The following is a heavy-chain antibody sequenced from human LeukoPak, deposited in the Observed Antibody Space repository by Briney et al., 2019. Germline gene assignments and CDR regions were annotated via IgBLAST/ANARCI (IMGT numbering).Heavy chain of an antibody. CDR2: SRNKADSYTA. CDR1: GFTFSDSF. V-gene: IGHV3-72*01. D-gene: IGHD6-13*01. J-gene: IGHJ4*02. CDR3: ATSSWYRLAY. Sequence: PAGGSLRLFCAASGFTFSDSFMSWVRQAPGKGLEWVGRSRNKADSYTAEYAASVKGRFTISRDESKNSLYLQISSLETEDAAVYYCATSSWYRLAYWGQGSLVTVSS.